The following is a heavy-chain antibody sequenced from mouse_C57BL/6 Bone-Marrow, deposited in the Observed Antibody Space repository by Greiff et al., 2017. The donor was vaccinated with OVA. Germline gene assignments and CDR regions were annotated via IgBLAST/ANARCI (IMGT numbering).Heavy chain of an antibody. V-gene: IGHV10-1*01. CDR2: IRSKSNNYAT. CDR1: GFSFNTYA. CDR3: VRHINAY. Sequence: EVQRVESGGGLVQPKGSLKLSCAASGFSFNTYAMNWVRQAPGKGLEWVARIRSKSNNYATYYADTVKDRFTISRDDSESMLYLQMNNLKTEDTAVYYCVRHINAYWGQGTLVTVSA. J-gene: IGHJ3*01.